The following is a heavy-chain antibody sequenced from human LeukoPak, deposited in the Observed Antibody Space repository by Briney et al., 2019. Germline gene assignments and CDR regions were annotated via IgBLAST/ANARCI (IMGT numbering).Heavy chain of an antibody. Sequence: PSETLSLTCTVSGGSVSSGLNKWRWIRQPPGKELEWIGDISYSGSASYNPSLRSRVTISLDTSTNQFSLTLGSVTAADTAVYYCAREAECSGGSCYSYGWFDPWGQGTQVIVSS. CDR2: ISYSGSA. J-gene: IGHJ5*02. V-gene: IGHV4-61*01. CDR1: GGSVSSGLNK. D-gene: IGHD2-15*01. CDR3: AREAECSGGSCYSYGWFDP.